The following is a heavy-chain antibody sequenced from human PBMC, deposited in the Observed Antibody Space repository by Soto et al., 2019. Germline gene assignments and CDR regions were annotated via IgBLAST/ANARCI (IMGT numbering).Heavy chain of an antibody. CDR2: IIPIFGTA. CDR3: ARIVLGYCSSTSCFRNYYYGMDV. CDR1: GGTFSSYA. D-gene: IGHD2-2*01. J-gene: IGHJ6*02. Sequence: QVQLVQSGAEVKKPGSSVKVSCKASGGTFSSYAISWVRQAPGQGLEWMGGIIPIFGTANYAQKFQGRVTITAHESTSTAYMELSSLRSEDTAVYYCARIVLGYCSSTSCFRNYYYGMDVWGQGTTVTVSS. V-gene: IGHV1-69*01.